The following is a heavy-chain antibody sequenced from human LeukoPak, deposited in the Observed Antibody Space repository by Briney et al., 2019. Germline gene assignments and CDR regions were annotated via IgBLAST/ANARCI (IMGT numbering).Heavy chain of an antibody. CDR2: IQYDGNNK. D-gene: IGHD2-8*01. CDR1: TLSLGPYG. V-gene: IGHV3-30*02. J-gene: IGHJ4*02. Sequence: HPGGSLRLSCAASTLSLGPYGMHWVRQAPGKGLEWVAFIQYDGNNKYYADSVKSRFTVSRDNSKNTLYLQMDSLRVEDTAVYYCAKARIGYCTTSSCYYFDNWGQGTLVTVAS. CDR3: AKARIGYCTTSSCYYFDN.